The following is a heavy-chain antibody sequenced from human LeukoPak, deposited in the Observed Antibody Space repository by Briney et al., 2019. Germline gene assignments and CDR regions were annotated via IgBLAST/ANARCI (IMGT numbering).Heavy chain of an antibody. Sequence: PSETLSLTCAVYGGSFSGYYWSWIRQPPGKGLEWIGEINHSGSTNYNPSLKSRVTISVDTSKNQFSLKLSSVTAADTAVYYCARLGGGEPGSGSYSGYYYYGMDVWGQGTTVTVSS. CDR1: GGSFSGYY. D-gene: IGHD3-10*01. CDR2: INHSGST. CDR3: ARLGGGEPGSGSYSGYYYYGMDV. V-gene: IGHV4-34*01. J-gene: IGHJ6*02.